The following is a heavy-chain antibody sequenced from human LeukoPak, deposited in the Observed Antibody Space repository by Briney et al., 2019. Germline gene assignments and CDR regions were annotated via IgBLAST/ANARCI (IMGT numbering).Heavy chain of an antibody. V-gene: IGHV3-7*03. Sequence: GGSLRLSCAASRFTFSTNWMGWVRQAPGKGLEWVANINRDGSERYYVDSVKGRFTISRDDAKSSLYLQMNSLRAEDTAVYYCARRNAMDVWGQGTTVIVFS. CDR3: ARRNAMDV. CDR1: RFTFSTNW. CDR2: INRDGSER. J-gene: IGHJ6*02.